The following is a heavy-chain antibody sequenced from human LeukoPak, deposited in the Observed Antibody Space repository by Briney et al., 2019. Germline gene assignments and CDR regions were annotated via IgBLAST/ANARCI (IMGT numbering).Heavy chain of an antibody. J-gene: IGHJ6*02. CDR3: ARDYDSSSWYADYYYYGMDV. Sequence: SVKVSCKASGGTFSSYAISWVRQAPGQGLEWMGGIIPIFGTANYAQKFQGRVTITADESTGTAYMELSSLRSEDTAVYYCARDYDSSSWYADYYYYGMDVWGQGTTVTVSS. CDR2: IIPIFGTA. D-gene: IGHD6-13*01. CDR1: GGTFSSYA. V-gene: IGHV1-69*13.